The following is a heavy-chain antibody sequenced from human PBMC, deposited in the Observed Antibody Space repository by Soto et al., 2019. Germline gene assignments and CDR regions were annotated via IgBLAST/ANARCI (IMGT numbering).Heavy chain of an antibody. CDR3: ARSPIKQLVYYCYGMDV. J-gene: IGHJ6*02. V-gene: IGHV5-10-1*01. CDR1: GYSFTSYW. D-gene: IGHD6-6*01. Sequence: GESLKISCKGSGYSFTSYWISWVRQMPGKGLEWMGRIDPSDSYTNYSPSFQGHVTISADKSISTAYLQWSSLKASDTAMYYCARSPIKQLVYYCYGMDVWGQGTTVTVSS. CDR2: IDPSDSYT.